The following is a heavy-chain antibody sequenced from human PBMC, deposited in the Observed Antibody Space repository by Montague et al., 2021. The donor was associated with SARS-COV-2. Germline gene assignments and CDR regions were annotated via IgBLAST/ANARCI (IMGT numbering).Heavy chain of an antibody. CDR1: GFSLSTSGMC. Sequence: PALVKPTQTLTLTCTFSGFSLSTSGMCVSWIRQPPGKALEWLALIDWDDDKYYSTSLKTRLTISKDTSKNQVVLTMTNMDPVDTATYYCARIVYDILTGSTVYGMDVGGQGTTVTVSS. D-gene: IGHD3-9*01. CDR3: ARIVYDILTGSTVYGMDV. J-gene: IGHJ6*02. V-gene: IGHV2-70*01. CDR2: IDWDDDK.